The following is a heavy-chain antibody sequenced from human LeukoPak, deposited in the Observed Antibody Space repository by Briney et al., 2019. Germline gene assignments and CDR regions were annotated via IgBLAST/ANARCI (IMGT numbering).Heavy chain of an antibody. CDR1: GYTFTSYG. Sequence: ASVKVSCKASGYTFTSYGISWVRQATGQGLEWMGWMNPNSGNTGYAQKFQGRVTITRNTSISTAYMELSSLRSEDTAVYYCARRPENDAFDIWGQGTMVTVSS. CDR3: ARRPENDAFDI. J-gene: IGHJ3*02. V-gene: IGHV1-8*03. CDR2: MNPNSGNT.